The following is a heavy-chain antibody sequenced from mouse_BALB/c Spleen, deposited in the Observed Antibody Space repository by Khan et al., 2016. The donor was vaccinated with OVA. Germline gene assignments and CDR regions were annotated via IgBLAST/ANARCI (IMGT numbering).Heavy chain of an antibody. V-gene: IGHV2-9*02. Sequence: QVQLKQSGPGLVAPSQSLSITCTVYGYSLTRYGVHWVRQPPGKGLEWLGLIWAGGSTNYNWALMSRLSISIDNSKSLVFLIRSSLQTDDTALYDCARYKYLARYWGQGTTLTVAS. D-gene: IGHD3-3*01. CDR2: IWAGGST. CDR1: GYSLTRYG. CDR3: ARYKYLARY. J-gene: IGHJ2*01.